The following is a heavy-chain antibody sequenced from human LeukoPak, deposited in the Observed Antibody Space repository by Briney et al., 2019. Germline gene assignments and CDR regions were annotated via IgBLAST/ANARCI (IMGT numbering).Heavy chain of an antibody. Sequence: GGSLRLSCATPGFTFSDFYMSWIRQAPGKGLEWISYISGSGSATNYADSVKGRFTISRDNAGKSLYLQMNSLRADDTAVYYCARDRTYYYGSGSYPWHYWGQGTLVTVSS. V-gene: IGHV3-11*01. D-gene: IGHD3-10*01. CDR2: ISGSGSAT. J-gene: IGHJ4*02. CDR1: GFTFSDFY. CDR3: ARDRTYYYGSGSYPWHY.